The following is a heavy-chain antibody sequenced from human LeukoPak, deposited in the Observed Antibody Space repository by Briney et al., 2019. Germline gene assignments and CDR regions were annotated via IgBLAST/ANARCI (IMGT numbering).Heavy chain of an antibody. CDR3: ARDRGYCSSTSCYSASLDV. J-gene: IGHJ6*02. CDR1: GFTFSGYP. Sequence: GKSLRLSCAASGFTFSGYPIHWVRQAPGKGLEWVAVISYDGSNKYYADSVKGRFTISRDNSKNTLYLQMNSLRAEDTAVYYCARDRGYCSSTSCYSASLDVWGQGTTVTVSS. CDR2: ISYDGSNK. V-gene: IGHV3-30-3*01. D-gene: IGHD2-2*02.